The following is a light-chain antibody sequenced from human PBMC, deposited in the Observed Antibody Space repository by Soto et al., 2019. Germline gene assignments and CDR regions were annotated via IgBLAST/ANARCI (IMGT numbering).Light chain of an antibody. CDR2: DVS. V-gene: IGLV2-14*01. J-gene: IGLJ1*01. Sequence: QSALTQPASVSGSPGQSIAISCTGSNCDVGGYNYVSWYQQHPGKAPKLMIDDVSNRPSGVYNRFCGSNSGNTASLTIAGLQAEDEADYYGSSYTSRNTDVFGTGTKLTVL. CDR1: NCDVGGYNY. CDR3: SSYTSRNTDV.